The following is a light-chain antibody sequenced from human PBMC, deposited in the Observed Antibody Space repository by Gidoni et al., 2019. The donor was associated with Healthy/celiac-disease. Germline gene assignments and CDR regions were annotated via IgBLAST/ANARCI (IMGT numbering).Light chain of an antibody. Sequence: QMTQSPSTLSASVGDRVTITCRASQSISSWLAWYQQKPGKAPKLLIYKASSLESGVPSRCSGSGSGTEFTLTISSLQPDDFATYYCQQYKRYSRTFXQXTKVEIK. CDR2: KAS. J-gene: IGKJ1*01. V-gene: IGKV1-5*03. CDR3: QQYKRYSRT. CDR1: QSISSW.